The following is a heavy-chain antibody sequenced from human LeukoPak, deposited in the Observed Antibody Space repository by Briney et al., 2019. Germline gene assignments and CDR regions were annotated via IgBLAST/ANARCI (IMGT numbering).Heavy chain of an antibody. J-gene: IGHJ4*02. CDR3: ARTNHDYVWGSYSYDY. V-gene: IGHV4-39*07. CDR2: IFYSGDT. CDR1: GDSIGSSSYY. D-gene: IGHD3-16*01. Sequence: SETLSLTCTVSGDSIGSSSYYWGWIRQPPGKGLEWIGTIFYSGDTYYNPSLKSRVTISVDTSKNQFSLKLSSVTAADTAVYYCARTNHDYVWGSYSYDYWGQGTLVTVSS.